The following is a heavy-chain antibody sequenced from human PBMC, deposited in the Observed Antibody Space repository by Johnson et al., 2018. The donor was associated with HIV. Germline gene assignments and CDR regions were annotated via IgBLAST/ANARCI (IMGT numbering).Heavy chain of an antibody. CDR2: IWYDGSNN. CDR3: AKVGAQQWDAFDI. Sequence: QVQLVESGGGVVQPGRSLRLSCTASGFTFSSYGIHWVRQAPGKGLEWVALIWYDGSNNYYADSVKGRLPISRDNSKNSLYLQMNSLRAEDTAVYYCAKVGAQQWDAFDIWGQGTMVTVSS. D-gene: IGHD3-16*01. V-gene: IGHV3-33*06. CDR1: GFTFSSYG. J-gene: IGHJ3*02.